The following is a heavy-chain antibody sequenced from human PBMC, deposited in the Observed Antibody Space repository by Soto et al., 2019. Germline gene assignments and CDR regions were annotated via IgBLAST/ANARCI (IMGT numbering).Heavy chain of an antibody. V-gene: IGHV4-34*01. J-gene: IGHJ6*02. CDR1: GGSFSGYY. CDR2: INHSGST. Sequence: ETLSLTCAVYGGSFSGYYWSWIRQPPGKGLEWIGEINHSGSTNYNPSLKSQVTISVDTSKNQFSLKLSSVTAADTAVYYCARGYYYYGMDVWGQGTTVTVSS. CDR3: ARGYYYYGMDV.